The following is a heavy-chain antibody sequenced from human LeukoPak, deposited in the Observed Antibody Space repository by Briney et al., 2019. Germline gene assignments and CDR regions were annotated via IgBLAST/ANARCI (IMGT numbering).Heavy chain of an antibody. J-gene: IGHJ5*02. CDR1: GGSISSSSCY. CDR2: IYYSGST. CDR3: ARVVPAAFWFDP. V-gene: IGHV4-39*01. Sequence: SETLSLTCTVSGGSISSSSCYWGWIRQPPGKGLEWIGSIYYSGSTYYDPSLKSRVTISVDTSKNQFSLKLSSVTAADTAVYYCARVVPAAFWFDPWGQGTLVTVSS. D-gene: IGHD2-2*01.